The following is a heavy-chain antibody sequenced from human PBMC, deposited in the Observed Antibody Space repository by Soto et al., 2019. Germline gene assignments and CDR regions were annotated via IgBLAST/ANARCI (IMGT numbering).Heavy chain of an antibody. CDR3: ARSQCIVNTDPPCYFDL. V-gene: IGHV5-51*01. D-gene: IGHD5-18*01. J-gene: IGHJ4*02. CDR2: IYPGDSDT. CDR1: GYSFTSYW. Sequence: GESLKISCTGSGYSFTSYWIGWVRQLPGKGLEWMGVIYPGDSDTRYSPSFQGQVTFSADKSVNTAYLQWNGLKASDTAVYYCARSQCIVNTDPPCYFDLWGQGTLVTVSS.